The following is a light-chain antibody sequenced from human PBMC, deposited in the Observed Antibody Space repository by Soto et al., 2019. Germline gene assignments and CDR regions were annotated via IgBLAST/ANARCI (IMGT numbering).Light chain of an antibody. Sequence: EIVMTQSPATLSVSPGERATLSCRASQSVSSNFAWYQQKHGQAPRLLIYGASTRATGIPARFSGSGSGTEFTLTISSLQSEDFAVYYCQQYSSFWTFGQGTKVEIK. CDR1: QSVSSN. CDR3: QQYSSFWT. V-gene: IGKV3-15*01. CDR2: GAS. J-gene: IGKJ1*01.